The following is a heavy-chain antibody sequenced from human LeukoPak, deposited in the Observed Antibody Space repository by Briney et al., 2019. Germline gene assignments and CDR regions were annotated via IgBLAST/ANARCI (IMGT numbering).Heavy chain of an antibody. V-gene: IGHV1-8*02. Sequence: ASVKVSCKASGYTFTSYDINWVRQATGQGLEWMGWMNPNSGNTGYAQKFQGRGTMTRNTSISTAYMELSSLRSEDTAVYYCARGKRYFDWLSDYYYYYMDVWGKGTTVIISS. CDR1: GYTFTSYD. D-gene: IGHD3-9*01. J-gene: IGHJ6*03. CDR2: MNPNSGNT. CDR3: ARGKRYFDWLSDYYYYYMDV.